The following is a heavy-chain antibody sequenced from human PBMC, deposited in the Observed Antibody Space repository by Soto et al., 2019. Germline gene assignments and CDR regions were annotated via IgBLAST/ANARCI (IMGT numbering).Heavy chain of an antibody. Sequence: EVQVVESGGGLVQPGGSLRLSCAASEFTVSSNYMSWVRQAPGKGLEWVSVIYSGGSTYYADSVKGRFTISRDNSKNTLYLQMNRLRAEDTAVYYCARAYCSGGSCYPDALDIWGQGTMVTVSS. CDR2: IYSGGST. CDR1: EFTVSSNY. D-gene: IGHD2-15*01. CDR3: ARAYCSGGSCYPDALDI. V-gene: IGHV3-66*01. J-gene: IGHJ3*02.